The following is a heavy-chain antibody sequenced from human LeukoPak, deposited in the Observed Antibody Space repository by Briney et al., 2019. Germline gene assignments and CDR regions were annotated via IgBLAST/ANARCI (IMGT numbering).Heavy chain of an antibody. V-gene: IGHV3-48*01. D-gene: IGHD3-10*01. J-gene: IGHJ4*02. CDR2: ITSGGSTI. CDR3: ARGRGAGDY. Sequence: GGSLRLSCAASGFTFSAFNMNWVRQAPGKGLEWVSFITSGGSTILYADSVKGRFTISRDNANNSLYLQMNGLRVEDTAVYYCARGRGAGDYWGQGTLVTVSS. CDR1: GFTFSAFN.